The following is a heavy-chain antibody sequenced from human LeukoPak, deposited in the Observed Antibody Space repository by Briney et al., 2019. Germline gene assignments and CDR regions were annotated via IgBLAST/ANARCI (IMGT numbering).Heavy chain of an antibody. V-gene: IGHV4-59*04. D-gene: IGHD6-13*01. CDR2: IYNSGST. CDR1: GFTVSSNY. Sequence: GSLRLSCAASGFTVSSNYMSWVRQPPGKGLEWIGNIYNSGSTYYNPSLKSRVTISVDTSKNQFSLKLSSVAAADTAVYYCARQAYSSNLGWFDPWGQGTLVTVSS. CDR3: ARQAYSSNLGWFDP. J-gene: IGHJ5*02.